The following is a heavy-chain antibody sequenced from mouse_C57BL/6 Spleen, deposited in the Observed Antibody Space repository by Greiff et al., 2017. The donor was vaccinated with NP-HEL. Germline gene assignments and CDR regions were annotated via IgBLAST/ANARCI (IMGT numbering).Heavy chain of an antibody. J-gene: IGHJ4*01. CDR2: IDPSDSET. Sequence: VQLQQPGAELVRPGSSVKLSCKASGYTFTSYWMHWVKQRPIQGLEWIGNIDPSDSETHYNQKFKDKATLTVDKSSSTAYMQLSSLTSEDSAVYYCARGDYGKAYYAMDYWGQGTSVTVSS. CDR1: GYTFTSYW. V-gene: IGHV1-52*01. CDR3: ARGDYGKAYYAMDY. D-gene: IGHD2-1*01.